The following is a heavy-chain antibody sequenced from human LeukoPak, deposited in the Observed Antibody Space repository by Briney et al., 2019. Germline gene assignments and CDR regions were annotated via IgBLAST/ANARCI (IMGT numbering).Heavy chain of an antibody. V-gene: IGHV1-69*05. CDR1: GGTFSSYA. Sequence: GASVKVSCKASGGTFSSYAISWVRQAPGQGLEWMGRIIPIFGTANYAQKFQGRVTITTDESTSTAYMELSSLRSEDTAVYYCARAVVTPASAFDIWGQGTMVTVSS. D-gene: IGHD4-23*01. CDR3: ARAVVTPASAFDI. CDR2: IIPIFGTA. J-gene: IGHJ3*02.